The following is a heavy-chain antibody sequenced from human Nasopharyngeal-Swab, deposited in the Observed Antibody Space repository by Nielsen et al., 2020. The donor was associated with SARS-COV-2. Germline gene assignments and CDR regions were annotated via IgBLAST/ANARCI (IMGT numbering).Heavy chain of an antibody. D-gene: IGHD1-26*01. CDR1: GYTFTSYG. J-gene: IGHJ5*02. CDR3: ATASPIVGADNWFDP. Sequence: SVKVSCKASGYTFTSYGISWVRQAPGQGLEWMGWISAYNGNTNYAQKFQGRVTMTEDTSTDTAYMELSSLRSEDTAVYYCATASPIVGADNWFDPWGQGTLVTVSS. V-gene: IGHV1-18*01. CDR2: ISAYNGNT.